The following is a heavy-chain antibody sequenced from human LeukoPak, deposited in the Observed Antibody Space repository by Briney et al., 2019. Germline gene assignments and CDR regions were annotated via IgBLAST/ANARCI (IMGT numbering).Heavy chain of an antibody. J-gene: IGHJ4*02. CDR2: INHSGST. CDR3: ARRVSRRISNLRGFDY. D-gene: IGHD2-15*01. CDR1: GGSFSGYY. Sequence: SETLSLTCAVYGGSFSGYYWSWIRQPPGKGLEWIGEINHSGSTNYNPSLKSRVTISVDTSKNQFSLKLSSVTAADTAVYYCARRVSRRISNLRGFDYWGQGTLVTVSS. V-gene: IGHV4-34*01.